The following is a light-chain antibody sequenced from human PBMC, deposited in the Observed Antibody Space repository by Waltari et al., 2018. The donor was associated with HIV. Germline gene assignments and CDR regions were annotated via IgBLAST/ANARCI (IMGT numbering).Light chain of an antibody. Sequence: HSDLTQPPSASGSPGQSVTISCTGSDSDIGTYKLVSWYQHHPGKAPKLIIYEVNKRPSGVPDRCSGSKSGDTASLTVSGLQAEDGADYYCASYRGLNNLGVFGTGTKVTVL. CDR2: EVN. J-gene: IGLJ1*01. CDR1: DSDIGTYKL. CDR3: ASYRGLNNLGV. V-gene: IGLV2-8*01.